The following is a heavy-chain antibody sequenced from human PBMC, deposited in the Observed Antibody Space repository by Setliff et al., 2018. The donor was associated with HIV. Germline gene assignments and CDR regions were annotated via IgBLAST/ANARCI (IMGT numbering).Heavy chain of an antibody. D-gene: IGHD6-6*01. J-gene: IGHJ6*03. Sequence: SETLSLTCTVSGYSISDYYWTWIRQPPGKGLEWIGYIYYSGSTNYNPSLKSRVTISVDTSKDQFSLKLSSVTAADTAVYYCARGGGTSSPIDYHYYIDVWGKGTTVTVSS. V-gene: IGHV4-59*08. CDR3: ARGGGTSSPIDYHYYIDV. CDR1: GYSISDYY. CDR2: IYYSGST.